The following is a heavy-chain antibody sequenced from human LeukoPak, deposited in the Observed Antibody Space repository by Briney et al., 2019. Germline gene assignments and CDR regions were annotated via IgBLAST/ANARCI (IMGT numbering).Heavy chain of an antibody. CDR3: AKSHSVAQRGYFDY. CDR2: ISDSGGST. CDR1: GFPFSSFA. V-gene: IGHV3-23*01. D-gene: IGHD2-15*01. J-gene: IGHJ4*02. Sequence: GGSLRLSCAASGFPFSSFAMTWVRQAPGKGLEGVSTISDSGGSTYYADAVKGRFTISRDNSKDTLYAQMNSLRAEDAAVYYCAKSHSVAQRGYFDYWGQGTLVTVSS.